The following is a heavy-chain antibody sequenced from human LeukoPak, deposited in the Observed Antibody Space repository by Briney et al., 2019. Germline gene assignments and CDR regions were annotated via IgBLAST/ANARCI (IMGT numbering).Heavy chain of an antibody. D-gene: IGHD2-21*01. Sequence: SVKVSCKASGGTFSSYAINWVRQAPGQGLEWMGGIIPIFGTANYAQKFQGRVTITADESTSTAYMELSSLRSEDTAVYYCAREFLGFGGDGDELHTTYGMDVWGQGTTVTVSS. CDR2: IIPIFGTA. CDR3: AREFLGFGGDGDELHTTYGMDV. J-gene: IGHJ6*02. V-gene: IGHV1-69*13. CDR1: GGTFSSYA.